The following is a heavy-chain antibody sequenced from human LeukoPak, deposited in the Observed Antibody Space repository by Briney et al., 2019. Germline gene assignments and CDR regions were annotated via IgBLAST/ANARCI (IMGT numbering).Heavy chain of an antibody. CDR1: GGSISSGDYY. Sequence: SETLSLTCTVSGGSISSGDYYWSWIRQPPGKGLEWIGYIYYSGSTYYNPSLKSRVTISVDTSKNQFSLKLSSVTAADTAVYSCARCYYYGSGSSRRDWFDPWGQGTLVTVSS. J-gene: IGHJ5*02. D-gene: IGHD3-10*01. CDR2: IYYSGST. CDR3: ARCYYYGSGSSRRDWFDP. V-gene: IGHV4-30-4*01.